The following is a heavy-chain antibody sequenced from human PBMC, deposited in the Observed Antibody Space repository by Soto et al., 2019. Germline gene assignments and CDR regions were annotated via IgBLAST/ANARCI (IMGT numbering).Heavy chain of an antibody. D-gene: IGHD3-22*01. CDR2: ISPTSGDT. CDR1: GYTFSAYY. J-gene: IGHJ3*01. CDR3: AREGKNYHDSSGGDGLDV. Sequence: QVQLVQSGAEVKKPGASVKVSCKASGYTFSAYYIHWVRQSPGQGLEWMGWISPTSGDTNYAQKFQGWVTMTWDTSINTAYMELRRLSFDDTAVYYCAREGKNYHDSSGGDGLDVWGQGTMVTVSS. V-gene: IGHV1-2*04.